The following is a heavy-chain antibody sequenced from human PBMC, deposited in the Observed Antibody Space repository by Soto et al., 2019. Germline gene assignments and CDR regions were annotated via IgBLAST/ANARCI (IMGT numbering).Heavy chain of an antibody. CDR2: ISYDGSNK. V-gene: IGHV3-30-3*01. CDR3: ARGAGQLRLGWFDP. CDR1: GFTFSSYA. Sequence: GGSLRLSCAASGFTFSSYAMHWVRQAPGKGLEWVAVISYDGSNKYYADSVKGRFTISRDNSKNTLYLQMNSLRAEDTAVYYCARGAGQLRLGWFDPWGQGTLVT. D-gene: IGHD6-25*01. J-gene: IGHJ5*02.